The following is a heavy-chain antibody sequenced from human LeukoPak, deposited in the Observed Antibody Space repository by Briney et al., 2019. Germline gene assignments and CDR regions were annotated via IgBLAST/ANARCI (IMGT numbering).Heavy chain of an antibody. V-gene: IGHV3-30-3*01. D-gene: IGHD3-10*01. CDR1: GFTFSSYA. J-gene: IGHJ4*02. Sequence: GGSLRLSCAASGFTFSSYAMHWVRQAPGKGLEWVAVISYDGGNKYYADSVKGRFTISRDNSKNTLYLQMNSLRAEDTAVYYCARDHSMVRGVISYFDYWGQGTLVTVSS. CDR3: ARDHSMVRGVISYFDY. CDR2: ISYDGGNK.